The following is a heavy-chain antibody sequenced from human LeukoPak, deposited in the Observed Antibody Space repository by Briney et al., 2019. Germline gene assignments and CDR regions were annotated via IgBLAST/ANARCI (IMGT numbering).Heavy chain of an antibody. D-gene: IGHD1-26*01. CDR1: GGSISSSNYY. CDR2: IYSRGST. V-gene: IGHV4-39*07. J-gene: IGHJ4*02. CDR3: ARGRGNYYGLDY. Sequence: SETLSLTCIVSGGSISSSNYYWGWIRQSPGKGLEWIGSIYSRGSTYYNPSLKSRVIVSSDMSKNQFSLMLNSVTAADTAAYYCARGRGNYYGLDYWGQGTLVTVSS.